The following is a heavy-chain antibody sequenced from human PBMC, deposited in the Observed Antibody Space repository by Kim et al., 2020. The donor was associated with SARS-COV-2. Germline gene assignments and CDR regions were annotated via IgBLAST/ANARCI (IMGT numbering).Heavy chain of an antibody. CDR3: AKVGDYDSSDFYAFIRS. D-gene: IGHD3-22*01. J-gene: IGHJ5*02. Sequence: SVTGRFTSSRDNSKNSLYLQMNGLRTEDTAVYYCAKVGDYDSSDFYAFIRSWGQGTRVTVSS. V-gene: IGHV3-33*03.